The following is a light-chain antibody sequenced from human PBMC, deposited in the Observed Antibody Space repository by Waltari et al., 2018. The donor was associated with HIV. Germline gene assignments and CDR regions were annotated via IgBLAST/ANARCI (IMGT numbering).Light chain of an antibody. V-gene: IGKV3-20*01. CDR3: QQYGSSPLIT. CDR2: GAS. CDR1: QSLSSTY. J-gene: IGKJ5*01. Sequence: EIVLTQSPGTLSLSPGERATLSCRASQSLSSTYLAWYHQKPGQAPRLLLYGASRRATGIPDRFSGSGSGTDFTLTISRLEPEDFAVCYCQQYGSSPLITFGQGTRLEIK.